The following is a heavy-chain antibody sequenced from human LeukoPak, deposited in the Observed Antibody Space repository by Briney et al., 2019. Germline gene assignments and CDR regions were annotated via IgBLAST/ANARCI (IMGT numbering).Heavy chain of an antibody. CDR2: IYYSGST. J-gene: IGHJ4*02. Sequence: SETLFLTCPGSGDSISSGGYYWSWFRQHPGKGMELIGHIYYSGSTYYSPSLKSRAIISVDTSKNQFSLKLSSVTAADTAVYYCASYSYTNEIDYWGQGTLVTVSS. V-gene: IGHV4-31*03. CDR3: ASYSYTNEIDY. D-gene: IGHD4-11*01. CDR1: GDSISSGGYY.